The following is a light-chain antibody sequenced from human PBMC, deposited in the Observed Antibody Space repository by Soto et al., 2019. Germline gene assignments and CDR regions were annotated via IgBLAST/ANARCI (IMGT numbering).Light chain of an antibody. V-gene: IGKV1-39*01. CDR1: QTITNY. CDR2: AAS. CDR3: QQSYSSPWT. Sequence: DIQMTQSPSSLSASVGDRVTITCRASQTITNYLNWYQQKPGKAPKLLIYAASTLLSGVPARFSGGGSVTDFTLIIDSLQPEDFATYYCQQSYSSPWTFGQGTKVEIK. J-gene: IGKJ1*01.